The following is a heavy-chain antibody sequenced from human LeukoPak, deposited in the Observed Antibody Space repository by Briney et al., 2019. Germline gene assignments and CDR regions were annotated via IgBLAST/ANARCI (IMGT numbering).Heavy chain of an antibody. J-gene: IGHJ4*02. D-gene: IGHD2-2*01. CDR3: ARDGTSTDDY. CDR1: GYTFTNYC. V-gene: IGHV1-18*01. CDR2: ISGNNDNP. Sequence: ASVKVSCKASGYTFTNYCITWVRQAPGQGLEWMGWISGNNDNPNYGQKFQGRFTVTTDSSTSTAYMELRNLTLDDTAVYYCARDGTSTDDYWGQGTLVTVSS.